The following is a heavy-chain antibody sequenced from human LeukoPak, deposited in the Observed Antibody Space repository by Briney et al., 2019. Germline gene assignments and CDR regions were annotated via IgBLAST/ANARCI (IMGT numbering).Heavy chain of an antibody. J-gene: IGHJ4*02. CDR3: AKDHQYDFDY. CDR1: GYTFATYG. V-gene: IGHV1-18*01. Sequence: ASVNVSCKASGYTFATYGISWVRQAPGQGLEWMGWIGAYNGNTNYAQKLQGRVTMTTDTSTSTAYMELRSLRSDDTAVYYCAKDHQYDFDYWGQGTLVTVSS. CDR2: IGAYNGNT. D-gene: IGHD2-2*01.